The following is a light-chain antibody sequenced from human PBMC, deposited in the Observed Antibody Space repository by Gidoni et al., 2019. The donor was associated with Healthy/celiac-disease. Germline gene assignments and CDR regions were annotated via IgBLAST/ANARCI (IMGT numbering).Light chain of an antibody. V-gene: IGKV1-39*01. CDR1: QSISSY. CDR3: QQSYSTLLT. CDR2: AAS. J-gene: IGKJ4*01. Sequence: DIQMTQSPSSLSASVGDRVTITCRASQSISSYLNWYQQKPGKAPKLLIYAASSLQSGVPSRFSGSGSGTDFTHTISSLQPEDFATYSCQQSYSTLLTFGGGTKVEIK.